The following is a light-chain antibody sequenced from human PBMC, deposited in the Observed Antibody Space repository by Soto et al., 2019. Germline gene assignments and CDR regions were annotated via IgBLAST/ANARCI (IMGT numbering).Light chain of an antibody. J-gene: IGKJ5*01. CDR1: QSIGKH. Sequence: IQMRQCPYFLLVSVAVKATITSRASQSIGKHLNWYKQKPGKAPKLLIYGASPLQSGVPSRFTGSGSGTDFNLTVNSLQAEDFATYYCQQSYTSPTTFGQGTRREIK. CDR2: GAS. V-gene: IGKV1-39*01. CDR3: QQSYTSPTT.